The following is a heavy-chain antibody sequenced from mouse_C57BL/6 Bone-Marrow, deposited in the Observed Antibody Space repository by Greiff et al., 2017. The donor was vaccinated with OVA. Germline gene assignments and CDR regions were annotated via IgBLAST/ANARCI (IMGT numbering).Heavy chain of an antibody. CDR2: ISSGSSTI. J-gene: IGHJ3*01. CDR3: ATGGGSSWFAY. CDR1: GFTFSDYG. V-gene: IGHV5-17*01. Sequence: EVKLMESGGGLVKPGGSLKLSCAASGFTFSDYGMHWVRQAPEKGLEWVAYISSGSSTIYYADTVKGRFTISRDNAKNTLFLQMTSLRSEDTAMYYCATGGGSSWFAYWGQGTLVTVSA. D-gene: IGHD1-1*01.